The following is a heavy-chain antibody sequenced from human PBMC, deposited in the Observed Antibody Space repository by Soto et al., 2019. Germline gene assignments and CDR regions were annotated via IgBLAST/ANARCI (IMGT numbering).Heavy chain of an antibody. J-gene: IGHJ4*02. V-gene: IGHV4-30-4*01. CDR1: SGSISNNNYY. Sequence: QVQLQESGPRLVKPSQTLSLSCTVSSGSISNNNYYWSWIRQHPGKDLEWMGYIYYSGSTFYNPSLESRLTISVDTSKNQISLNLNSVTAADTAVYFCARVATSGMHFYFDSWGQGTLVTVSS. CDR2: IYYSGST. CDR3: ARVATSGMHFYFDS. D-gene: IGHD6-6*01.